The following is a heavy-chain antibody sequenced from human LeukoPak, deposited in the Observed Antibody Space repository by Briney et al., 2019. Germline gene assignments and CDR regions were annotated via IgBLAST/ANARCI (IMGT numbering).Heavy chain of an antibody. CDR2: IYHSGST. Sequence: PSGTLSLTCAVSGGSISSSNWWSWVRQPPGKGLEWIGEIYHSGSTNYNPSLKSRVTISVDKSKNQFSLKLSSVTAADTAVYYCARGGYGSGTPSYFDYWGQGTLVTVSS. D-gene: IGHD3-10*01. V-gene: IGHV4-4*02. CDR3: ARGGYGSGTPSYFDY. CDR1: GGSISSSNW. J-gene: IGHJ4*02.